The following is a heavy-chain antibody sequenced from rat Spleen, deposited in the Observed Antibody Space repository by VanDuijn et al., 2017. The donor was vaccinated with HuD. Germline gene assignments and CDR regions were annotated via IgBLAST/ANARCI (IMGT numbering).Heavy chain of an antibody. J-gene: IGHJ3*01. CDR2: IWGDGST. D-gene: IGHD1-11*01. V-gene: IGHV2-1*01. Sequence: QVQLKESGPGLVQPSQTLSLSCTVSGFSLISYGVNWVRQSPGQGLERMGGIWGDGSTDYNSALKSRLSISRDTSRSQVFLKMNSLQTDDTAIYFCTRSYGGYTSNWFPYWGQGSLVTVSS. CDR1: GFSLISYG. CDR3: TRSYGGYTSNWFPY.